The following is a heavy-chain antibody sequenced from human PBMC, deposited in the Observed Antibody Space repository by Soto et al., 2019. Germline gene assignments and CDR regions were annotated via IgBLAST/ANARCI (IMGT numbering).Heavy chain of an antibody. D-gene: IGHD3-10*01. Sequence: PSETLSLTCTVSGGSLSSIVQYWNWIRQHPWKRVEWIGYRSYTGSTLFIPSLKGRVTISEDKSNIHFSLEVNAVTAADTAVYYRAIEQAVRIQHR. CDR2: RSYTGST. CDR3: AIEQAVRIQH. V-gene: IGHV4-31*03. J-gene: IGHJ1*01. CDR1: GGSLSSIVQY.